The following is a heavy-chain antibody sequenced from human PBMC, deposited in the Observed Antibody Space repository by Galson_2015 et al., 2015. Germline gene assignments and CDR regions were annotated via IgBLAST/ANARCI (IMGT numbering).Heavy chain of an antibody. CDR3: ARSSARLSRKYSSSWYGRGSFDI. D-gene: IGHD6-13*01. J-gene: IGHJ3*02. V-gene: IGHV4-59*01. Sequence: NYNPSLKSRVTISVDTSKNQFSLKLSSVTAADTAVYYCARSSARLSRKYSSSWYGRGSFDIWGQGTMVTVSS.